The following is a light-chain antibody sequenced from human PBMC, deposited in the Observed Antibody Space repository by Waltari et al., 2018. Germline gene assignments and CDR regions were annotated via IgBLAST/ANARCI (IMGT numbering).Light chain of an antibody. Sequence: MQSQATLSLSPGDRATLSCRASQSLNSRLAWYQQRPGQAPRLLMYDASKRATDIPDRFSGGGFGTDFTLTIRSLEPEDVAVYFCQQETAWSWTFGQGTKVEIK. J-gene: IGKJ1*01. CDR3: QQETAWSWT. V-gene: IGKV3D-20*02. CDR2: DAS. CDR1: QSLNSR.